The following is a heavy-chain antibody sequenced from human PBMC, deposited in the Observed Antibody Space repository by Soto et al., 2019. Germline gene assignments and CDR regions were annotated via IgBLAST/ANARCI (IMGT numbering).Heavy chain of an antibody. CDR1: GYTFTSYG. Sequence: QVQLVQSGAEVKKPGASVKVSCKASGYTFTSYGISWVRQAPGQGLEWMGWISAYNGNTNYAQKLQGRVTMTTDTSTSTAFMEARSLTSDDTAVYYCARSPPMAAAGVYFDYWGQGTLVTVSS. V-gene: IGHV1-18*01. CDR2: ISAYNGNT. CDR3: ARSPPMAAAGVYFDY. D-gene: IGHD6-13*01. J-gene: IGHJ4*02.